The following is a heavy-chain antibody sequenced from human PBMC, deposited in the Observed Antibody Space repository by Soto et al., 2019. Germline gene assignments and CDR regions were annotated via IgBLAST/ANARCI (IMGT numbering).Heavy chain of an antibody. CDR2: INAGNGNT. Sequence: QVQLVQSGAEVKKPGASVKVSCKASGYTFTSYAMHWVRQAPGQRLEWMGWINAGNGNTKYSQKFQGRVTITRDTSASTAYMELSSLRSEDTAVYYCARGGARYFDWLSSWFDPWGQGTLVTVSS. J-gene: IGHJ5*02. D-gene: IGHD3-9*01. V-gene: IGHV1-3*01. CDR1: GYTFTSYA. CDR3: ARGGARYFDWLSSWFDP.